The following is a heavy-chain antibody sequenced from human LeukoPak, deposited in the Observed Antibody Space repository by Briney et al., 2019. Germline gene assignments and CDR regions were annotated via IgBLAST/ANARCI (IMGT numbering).Heavy chain of an antibody. CDR3: ARVGPITMIVVVIPYDAFDI. V-gene: IGHV3-7*01. CDR1: GFTFSSYW. Sequence: PGGSLRLSCAASGFTFSSYWMHWVRQAPGKGLQWVANIKQDGSEKYYVDSVKGRFTISRDNAKNSLYLQMNSLRAEDTAVYYCARVGPITMIVVVIPYDAFDIWGQGTMVTVSS. D-gene: IGHD3-22*01. CDR2: IKQDGSEK. J-gene: IGHJ3*02.